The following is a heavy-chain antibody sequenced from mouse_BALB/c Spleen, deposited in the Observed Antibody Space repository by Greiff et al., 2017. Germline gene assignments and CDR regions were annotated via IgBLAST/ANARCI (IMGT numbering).Heavy chain of an antibody. J-gene: IGHJ3*01. Sequence: VQVVESGPGLVQPSQSLSITCTVSGFSLTSYGVHWVRQSPGKGLEWLGVIWSGGSTDYNAAFISRLSISKDNSKSQVFFKMNSLQANDTAIYYCARGRGYGSSPFAYWGQGTLVTVSA. CDR2: IWSGGST. CDR3: ARGRGYGSSPFAY. D-gene: IGHD1-1*01. CDR1: GFSLTSYG. V-gene: IGHV2-2*02.